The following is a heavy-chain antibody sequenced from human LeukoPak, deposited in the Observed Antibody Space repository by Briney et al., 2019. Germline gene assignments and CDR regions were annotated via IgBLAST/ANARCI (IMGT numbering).Heavy chain of an antibody. CDR2: IYYSGST. V-gene: IGHV4-38-2*02. J-gene: IGHJ4*02. D-gene: IGHD3-9*01. Sequence: SETLSLTCTVSGYSISSGYYWGWIRPPPGEGLEWIGSIYYSGSTYYNPSLKSRATISVDTSKNQFSLKLSSVTATDTAVYYCARGPTGYEGYWGQGTLVTVSS. CDR1: GYSISSGYY. CDR3: ARGPTGYEGY.